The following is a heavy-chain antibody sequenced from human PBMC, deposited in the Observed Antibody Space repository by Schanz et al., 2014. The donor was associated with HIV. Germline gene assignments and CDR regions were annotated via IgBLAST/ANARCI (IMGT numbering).Heavy chain of an antibody. CDR1: GFNFSHYW. V-gene: IGHV3-7*01. CDR3: ARHDYVDHPRYFDF. Sequence: EVQLVESGGGLVQRGGSLRLSCVASGFNFSHYWMSWVRQAPGKGLEWVANIKHNGDERFYLDSVKGRFTISRDNAKNSLYLQMNSLRAADTAVYYCARHDYVDHPRYFDFWGQGTLVTVSS. CDR2: IKHNGDER. D-gene: IGHD4-17*01. J-gene: IGHJ4*02.